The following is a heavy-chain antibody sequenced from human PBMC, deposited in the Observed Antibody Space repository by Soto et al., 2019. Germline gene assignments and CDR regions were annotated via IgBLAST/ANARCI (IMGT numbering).Heavy chain of an antibody. CDR3: ARTAAAGKNYYSADV. Sequence: GESLKISCKGSGFNFTNYWIGWVRQMPGKGLEWMGIIYPSDSDTRYSPSFQGQVTMSADKSISTAYLQWSSLKASDSAMYYCARTAAAGKNYYSADVWGQGTTVTVSS. CDR1: GFNFTNYW. V-gene: IGHV5-51*01. D-gene: IGHD6-13*01. CDR2: IYPSDSDT. J-gene: IGHJ6*02.